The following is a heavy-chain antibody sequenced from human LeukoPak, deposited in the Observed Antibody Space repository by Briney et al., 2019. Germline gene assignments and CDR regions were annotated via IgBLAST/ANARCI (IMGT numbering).Heavy chain of an antibody. J-gene: IGHJ4*02. CDR2: IIPIFGTA. D-gene: IGHD2-2*01. CDR3: ARDKFWVGTAGSFDH. CDR1: GGTFSSYA. V-gene: IGHV1-69*13. Sequence: ASVKVSCKASGGTFSSYAISWVRQAPGQGLEWMRGIIPIFGTANYAQKFQGRVTITADESTSTAYMELSSLRSEDTAVYYCARDKFWVGTAGSFDHWGQGTLVTVSS.